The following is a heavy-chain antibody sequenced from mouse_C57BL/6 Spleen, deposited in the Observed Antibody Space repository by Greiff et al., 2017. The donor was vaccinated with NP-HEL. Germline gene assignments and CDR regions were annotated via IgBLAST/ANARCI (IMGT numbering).Heavy chain of an antibody. CDR3: TSPSSGWFAY. Sequence: EVQLQQSGAELVRPGASVKLSCTASGFNIKDDYMHWVKQRPEQGLEWIGWIDPENGDTEYASKFQGKATITADTSSNTAYLQLSSLTSEEAAVYYCTSPSSGWFAYWGQGTLVTVSA. J-gene: IGHJ3*01. CDR2: IDPENGDT. V-gene: IGHV14-4*01. CDR1: GFNIKDDY.